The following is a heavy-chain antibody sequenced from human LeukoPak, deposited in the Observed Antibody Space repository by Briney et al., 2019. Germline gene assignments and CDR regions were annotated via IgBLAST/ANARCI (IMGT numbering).Heavy chain of an antibody. D-gene: IGHD2-15*01. CDR3: AKAPVTTCSGAYCYPFDY. J-gene: IGHJ4*02. CDR1: GFTLSSYA. V-gene: IGHV3-23*01. Sequence: GGSLRLSCAASGFTLSSYAMSWVRQGPGKGLEWVSAISVSGNTYLADSVKGRFTIPRDSSKNTLYLQMNSLRAEDAAVYYCAKAPVTTCSGAYCYPFDYWGQGTLVTVSS. CDR2: ISVSGNT.